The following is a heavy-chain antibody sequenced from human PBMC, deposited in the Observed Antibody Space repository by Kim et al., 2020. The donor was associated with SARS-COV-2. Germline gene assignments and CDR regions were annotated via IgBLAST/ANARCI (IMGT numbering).Heavy chain of an antibody. D-gene: IGHD6-13*01. Sequence: GGSLRLSCAASGFTFSSYAMSWVRQAPGKGLEWVSAISGSGGSTYYADSVKGRFTISRDNSKNTLYLQMNSLRAEDTAVYYCAKDRYSSSWSITSDAFDIWGQGTMVTVSS. CDR2: ISGSGGST. V-gene: IGHV3-23*01. CDR1: GFTFSSYA. J-gene: IGHJ3*02. CDR3: AKDRYSSSWSITSDAFDI.